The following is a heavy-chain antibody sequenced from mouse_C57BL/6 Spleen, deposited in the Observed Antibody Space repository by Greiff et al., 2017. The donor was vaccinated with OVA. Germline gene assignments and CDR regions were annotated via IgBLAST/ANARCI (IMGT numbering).Heavy chain of an antibody. D-gene: IGHD2-1*01. J-gene: IGHJ2*01. CDR3: ARSGYGNFYFYY. CDR1: GYAFTNYL. CDR2: INTGSGGT. Sequence: VQLQQSGAELVRPGTSVKVSCKASGYAFTNYLIEWVKQRPGQGLEWIGVINTGSGGTKYNEKFKGKATLTADKSSSTAYMQLCILTSEDSAFYFCARSGYGNFYFYYWGQGTTLTVSS. V-gene: IGHV1-54*01.